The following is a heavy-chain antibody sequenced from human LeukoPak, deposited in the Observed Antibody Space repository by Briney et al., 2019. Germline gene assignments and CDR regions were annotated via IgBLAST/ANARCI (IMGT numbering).Heavy chain of an antibody. Sequence: GESLKISCKGSGYSFTSYWISWVRQMPGKGLEWMGRIDPSDSYTNYSPSFQGHVTISADKSISTAYLQWSSLKASDTAMYYCARVRLWFGEPSHFDYWDQGTLVTVSS. CDR2: IDPSDSYT. J-gene: IGHJ4*02. CDR1: GYSFTSYW. D-gene: IGHD3-10*01. CDR3: ARVRLWFGEPSHFDY. V-gene: IGHV5-10-1*01.